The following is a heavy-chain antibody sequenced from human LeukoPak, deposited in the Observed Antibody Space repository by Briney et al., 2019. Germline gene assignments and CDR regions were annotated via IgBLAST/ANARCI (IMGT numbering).Heavy chain of an antibody. J-gene: IGHJ5*02. CDR3: AREAHGCSSTSCYGNWFDP. Sequence: PSETLSLTCTVSGGSIGSYYWSWIRQPPGKGLEWIGYIYYSGSTNYNPSLKSRVTISVDTSKNQFSLKLSSVTAADTAMYYCAREAHGCSSTSCYGNWFDPWGQGTLVTVSS. D-gene: IGHD2-2*01. CDR2: IYYSGST. CDR1: GGSIGSYY. V-gene: IGHV4-59*01.